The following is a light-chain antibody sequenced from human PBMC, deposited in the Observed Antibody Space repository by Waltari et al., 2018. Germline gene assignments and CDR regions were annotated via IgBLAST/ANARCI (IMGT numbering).Light chain of an antibody. CDR2: QDT. CDR3: SSYTRSSTWV. CDR1: KLESKY. J-gene: IGLJ2*01. Sequence: FELTQPPSVSVSPGLTATITCSGDKLESKYVCWYQQKPGQAPVLVIHQDTERHSGIPERFSGSNPGDTATLTISGTQAMDEADYYCSSYTRSSTWVFGGGTKLTVL. V-gene: IGLV3-1*01.